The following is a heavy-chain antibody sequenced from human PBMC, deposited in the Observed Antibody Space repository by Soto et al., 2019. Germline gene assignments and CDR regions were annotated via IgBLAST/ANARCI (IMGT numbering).Heavy chain of an antibody. CDR2: IIPIIGII. D-gene: IGHD4-4*01. J-gene: IGHJ5*02. CDR1: GGTFSTYT. V-gene: IGHV1-69*08. CDR3: AGDPDSHYNDSHASSYP. Sequence: QVQLVQSGAEVKKPGSSVKVSCKASGGTFSTYTITWVRQAPGQGLEWMGRIIPIIGIINYAQKFQGRVTISADKFTGTAYMGLTGLRSDDTAVYYCAGDPDSHYNDSHASSYPWGQGTLVTVSS.